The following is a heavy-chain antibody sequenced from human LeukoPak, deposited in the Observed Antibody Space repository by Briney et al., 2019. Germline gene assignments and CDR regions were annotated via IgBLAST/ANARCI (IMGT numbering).Heavy chain of an antibody. CDR2: IIPILGIA. J-gene: IGHJ5*02. Sequence: SVKVSCKASGGTFSSYAISWVRQAPGQGLEWMGRIIPILGIANYAQKFQGRVTIAADKSTSTAYMELSSLRSEDTAVYYCARTIAAAGPNWFDPWGQGTLVTVSS. CDR1: GGTFSSYA. V-gene: IGHV1-69*04. D-gene: IGHD6-13*01. CDR3: ARTIAAAGPNWFDP.